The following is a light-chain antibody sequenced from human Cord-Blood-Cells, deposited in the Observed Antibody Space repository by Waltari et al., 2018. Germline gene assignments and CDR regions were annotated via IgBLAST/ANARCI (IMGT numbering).Light chain of an antibody. CDR1: QSISSY. V-gene: IGKV1-39*01. CDR2: AAS. CDR3: QQSYSTPPWT. Sequence: DIQMTQSPSSLSASVGDRVTITCLASQSISSYLNWYQQKPGKAPKPLVYAASSLQSGVPSRFSGSGSGTDFTLTISSLQPEDFATYYCQQSYSTPPWTFGQGTKVEIK. J-gene: IGKJ1*01.